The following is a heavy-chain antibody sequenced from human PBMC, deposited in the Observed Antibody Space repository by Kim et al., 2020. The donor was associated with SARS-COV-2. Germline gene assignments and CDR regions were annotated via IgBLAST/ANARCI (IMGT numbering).Heavy chain of an antibody. J-gene: IGHJ3*02. CDR2: IRSKAYGGTI. CDR3: TRERSLWFKIDAFDI. Sequence: GGSLRLSCTASGFTFGDYAMSWFRQAPGKGLEWVGFIRSKAYGGTIEYAASVKGRFTISRDDSKSIAYLQMNSLKTEDTAVYYCTRERSLWFKIDAFDIWGQGTMVTVSS. D-gene: IGHD3-10*01. V-gene: IGHV3-49*03. CDR1: GFTFGDYA.